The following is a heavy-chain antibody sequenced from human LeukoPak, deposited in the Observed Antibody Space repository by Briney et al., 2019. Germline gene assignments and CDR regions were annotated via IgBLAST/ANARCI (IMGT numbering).Heavy chain of an antibody. CDR2: INHSGST. D-gene: IGHD6-19*01. Sequence: SETLSLTCAVYGGSFSGYYWSWIRQPPGKGLEWIGEINHSGSTNYNPSLKSRVTISVDTSKNQFSLKLSSVTAADTAVYYCARGMGQLGWFYYFDYWGQGTLVTVSS. CDR3: ARGMGQLGWFYYFDY. V-gene: IGHV4-34*01. J-gene: IGHJ4*02. CDR1: GGSFSGYY.